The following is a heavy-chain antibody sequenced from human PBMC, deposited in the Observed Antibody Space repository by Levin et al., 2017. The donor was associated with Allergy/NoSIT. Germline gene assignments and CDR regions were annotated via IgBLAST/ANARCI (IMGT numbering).Heavy chain of an antibody. V-gene: IGHV3-7*03. CDR2: INQDGTQK. D-gene: IGHD4-11*01. J-gene: IGHJ5*02. Sequence: PEASVKVSCAASGFTFSDYWMTWVRQPPGKGLDWVANINQDGTQKHHADSVKGRFTISRDNAENSLFLQMNYLGTDDTAVYFCARDTTVGGEAWGQGTLVTVSS. CDR1: GFTFSDYW. CDR3: ARDTTVGGEA.